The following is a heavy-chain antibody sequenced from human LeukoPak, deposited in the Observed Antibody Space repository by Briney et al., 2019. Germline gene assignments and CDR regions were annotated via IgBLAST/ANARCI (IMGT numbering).Heavy chain of an antibody. J-gene: IGHJ4*02. CDR3: ARDLSGVTGYTYGRGIDY. CDR1: GFTFSSYW. CDR2: IKKDGSEK. Sequence: GGSLRLSCAASGFTFSSYWMSWVRQAPGKVLEWVANIKKDGSEKYYVDSVKGRFTISRDNAKTSLYLQMNSLRAEDTAVYYCARDLSGVTGYTYGRGIDYWGQGTLVTVSS. D-gene: IGHD5-18*01. V-gene: IGHV3-7*01.